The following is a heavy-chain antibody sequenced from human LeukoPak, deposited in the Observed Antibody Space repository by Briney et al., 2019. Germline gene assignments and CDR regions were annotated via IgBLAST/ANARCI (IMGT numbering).Heavy chain of an antibody. V-gene: IGHV4-4*07. CDR3: AREGGGSNRCLD. CDR2: IYATGTT. Sequence: SETLSLTCTVSGGSISGYFWSWIRQPAGKGLEWIGRIYATGTTNYNPSLKSRVTMSVGTSKNQFSLNLTSVTAADTAVYYCAREGGGSNRCLDWGQGTLVTVPS. CDR1: GGSISGYF. J-gene: IGHJ1*01. D-gene: IGHD3-16*02.